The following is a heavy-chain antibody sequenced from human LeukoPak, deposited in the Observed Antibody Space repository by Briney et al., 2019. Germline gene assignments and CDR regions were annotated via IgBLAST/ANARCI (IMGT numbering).Heavy chain of an antibody. CDR3: ARDCRSDNCQLPF. V-gene: IGHV1-18*01. Sequence: ASVKVSCKASGYSFSTYGISWLRQAPGQGLEWMGWISGKNGKRNYAQKLQGRVTLTTDTSTSTAYMELTSLRSDDTAVYYCARDCRSDNCQLPFWGQGTMVTVYS. CDR2: ISGKNGKR. D-gene: IGHD1-1*01. CDR1: GYSFSTYG. J-gene: IGHJ3*01.